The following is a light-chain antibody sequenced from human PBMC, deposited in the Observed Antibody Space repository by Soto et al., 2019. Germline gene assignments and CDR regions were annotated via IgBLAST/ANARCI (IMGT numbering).Light chain of an antibody. CDR1: SSDVGGYNY. J-gene: IGLJ3*02. Sequence: QSALTQPASVSGSPGQSITISCTGTSSDVGGYNYVSWYQQHPGKAPKLMIYEVSNRPSGVSNRFSGSKSGNTASLTISGLKAEDEADYYCSSYTTSSTPWVFGGGPKLTVL. CDR2: EVS. CDR3: SSYTTSSTPWV. V-gene: IGLV2-14*01.